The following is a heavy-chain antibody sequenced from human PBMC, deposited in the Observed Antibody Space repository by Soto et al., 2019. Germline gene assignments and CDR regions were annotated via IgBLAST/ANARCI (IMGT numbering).Heavy chain of an antibody. CDR1: GFTFSASA. V-gene: IGHV3-73*01. CDR3: TRREILDDGMDV. Sequence: GGSLRLSCAASGFTFSASAIHWVRQASGKGLEWVGRIRSKPNSYATAYAASVKGRFTISRDDSKNTAYLQMNSLKTEDTAVYYCTRREILDDGMDVWGQGTTVTLSS. J-gene: IGHJ6*02. D-gene: IGHD1-1*01. CDR2: IRSKPNSYAT.